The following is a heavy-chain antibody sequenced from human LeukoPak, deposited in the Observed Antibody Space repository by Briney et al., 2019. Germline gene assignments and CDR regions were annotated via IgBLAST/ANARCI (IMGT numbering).Heavy chain of an antibody. V-gene: IGHV3-30*18. CDR1: GFTFSSYG. J-gene: IGHJ4*02. CDR3: AKEVGRSAAL. CDR2: ISYDGSNK. D-gene: IGHD6-13*01. Sequence: PGGSLRLSCAASGFTFSSYGMHWVRQAPGKGLKWVAVISYDGSNKYYADSVKGRFTISRDNSKNTLYLQMNSLRAEDTAVYYCAKEVGRSAALWGQGTLVTVSS.